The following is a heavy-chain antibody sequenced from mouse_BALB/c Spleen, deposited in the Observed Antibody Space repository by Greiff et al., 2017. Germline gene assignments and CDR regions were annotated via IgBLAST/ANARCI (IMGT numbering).Heavy chain of an antibody. V-gene: IGHV1-54*01. CDR3: ASRFAY. Sequence: QVQLQQSGAELVRPGTSVKVSCKASGYAFTNYLIEWVKQRPGQGLEWIGVINPGSGGTNYNEKFKGKATLTADKSSSTAYMQLSSLTSDDSAVYFCASRFAYWGQGTPVTVSA. CDR1: GYAFTNYL. J-gene: IGHJ3*01. CDR2: INPGSGGT.